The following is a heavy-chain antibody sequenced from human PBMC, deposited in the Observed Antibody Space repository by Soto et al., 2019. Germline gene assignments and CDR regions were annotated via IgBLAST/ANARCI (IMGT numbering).Heavy chain of an antibody. CDR2: IWYDGSNK. CDR3: ARDIDWYSNSSGFDN. V-gene: IGHV3-33*01. CDR1: GFTFSSYG. Sequence: GGSLRLSCAASGFTFSSYGMHWVRQAPGKGLEWVAVIWYDGSNKHYADPVKGRFTISRDNSKNTLSLQMNSLRAEDTAIYYCARDIDWYSNSSGFDNWGQGXLVTVSS. J-gene: IGHJ4*02. D-gene: IGHD1-26*01.